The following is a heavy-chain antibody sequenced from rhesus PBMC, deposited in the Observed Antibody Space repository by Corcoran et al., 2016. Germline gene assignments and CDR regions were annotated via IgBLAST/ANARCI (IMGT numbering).Heavy chain of an antibody. CDR3: ARASNSGSWNSY. CDR2: ISSGGSN. D-gene: IGHD6-25*01. Sequence: QVQLQESGPGLVKPSETLSLTCAVSGYSISSGYSWGWIRPPPGKGLEWIGHISSGGSNYLNPSLKSRVTISTDTSKNQFSLKLSSVTAADTAVYYCARASNSGSWNSYWGQGVLVTVSS. J-gene: IGHJ4*01. CDR1: GYSISSGYS. V-gene: IGHV4S14*01.